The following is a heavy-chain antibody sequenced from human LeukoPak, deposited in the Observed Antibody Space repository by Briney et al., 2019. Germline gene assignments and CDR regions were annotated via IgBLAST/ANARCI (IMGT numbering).Heavy chain of an antibody. J-gene: IGHJ4*02. CDR1: GFTFSDYN. CDR2: IGISSGNT. V-gene: IGHV3-11*06. CDR3: ARDHNYAFDN. D-gene: IGHD1-1*01. Sequence: GGSLRLSCAASGFTFSDYNMNWVRQAPGKGLEWISYIGISSGNTKYADSVKGRFTISGDSAKNSLYLQMNSLRVEDTAVYFCARDHNYAFDNWGQGTLVTVSS.